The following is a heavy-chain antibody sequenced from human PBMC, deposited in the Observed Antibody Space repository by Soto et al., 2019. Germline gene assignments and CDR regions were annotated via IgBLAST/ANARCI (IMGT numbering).Heavy chain of an antibody. CDR3: ATDVGYGDYVVWFDP. Sequence: LSLSCAASGFTFDNAWISWVRQAPGKGLEWVGRIKSKPDGGTADYAAPVKGRFTISRDDSKNTLYLQMQSLKTEDTALYYCATDVGYGDYVVWFDPWGQGTLVTVSS. CDR1: GFTFDNAW. J-gene: IGHJ5*02. D-gene: IGHD4-17*01. CDR2: IKSKPDGGTA. V-gene: IGHV3-15*01.